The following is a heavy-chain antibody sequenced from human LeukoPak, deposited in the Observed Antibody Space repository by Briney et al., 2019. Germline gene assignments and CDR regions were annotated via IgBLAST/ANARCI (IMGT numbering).Heavy chain of an antibody. V-gene: IGHV3-74*01. CDR3: ARAEYYYDSSGYVHFDY. D-gene: IGHD3-22*01. J-gene: IGHJ4*02. Sequence: GGSLSLSCAASGFTFSRYWMLWVRQAPGKGLVWVSRINSDGSSTSYADSVKGRFTISRDNAKNTLYLQMNSLRAEGTAVYYCARAEYYYDSSGYVHFDYWGQGTLVTVSS. CDR2: INSDGSST. CDR1: GFTFSRYW.